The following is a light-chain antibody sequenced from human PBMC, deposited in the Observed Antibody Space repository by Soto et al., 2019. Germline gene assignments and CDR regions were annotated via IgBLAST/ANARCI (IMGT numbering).Light chain of an antibody. Sequence: DIVMTQSPDSLAVSLGERATINCRSSQTVLYSSNNKNHLAWYQQKPGQPPKLLIYWASTRESGVPDRFSGSGSGTDFTLTISSLQAEDVAVYYCPQYYTTPYTFGQGTKLEI. CDR2: WAS. CDR3: PQYYTTPYT. V-gene: IGKV4-1*01. J-gene: IGKJ2*01. CDR1: QTVLYSSNNKNH.